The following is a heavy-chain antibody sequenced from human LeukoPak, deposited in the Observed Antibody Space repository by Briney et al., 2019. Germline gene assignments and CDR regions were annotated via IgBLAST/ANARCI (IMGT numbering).Heavy chain of an antibody. CDR3: AREELMITFGGVIALDY. Sequence: PGGSLRLSCAASGFSFTSYNFHWVRQAPGKGLEWVSSISSSSSYIYYADSVKGRFTISRDNAKNSLYLQMNSLRAEDTAVYYCAREELMITFGGVIALDYWGQGTLVTVSS. D-gene: IGHD3-16*02. CDR2: ISSSSSYI. J-gene: IGHJ4*02. CDR1: GFSFTSYN. V-gene: IGHV3-21*01.